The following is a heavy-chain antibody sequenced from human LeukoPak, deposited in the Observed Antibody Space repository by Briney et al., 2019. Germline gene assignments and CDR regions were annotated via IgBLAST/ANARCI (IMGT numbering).Heavy chain of an antibody. Sequence: SETLSLTCTVSGGSISSSSYYWGWIRQPPGKGLEWIGSIYYSGSTNYNPSLKSRVTLSVDTSKNQFSLKLSSVTAADTAVYYCARGGQGRIAVADGGFDYWGQGTLVTVSS. CDR3: ARGGQGRIAVADGGFDY. D-gene: IGHD6-19*01. J-gene: IGHJ4*02. V-gene: IGHV4-39*07. CDR1: GGSISSSSYY. CDR2: IYYSGST.